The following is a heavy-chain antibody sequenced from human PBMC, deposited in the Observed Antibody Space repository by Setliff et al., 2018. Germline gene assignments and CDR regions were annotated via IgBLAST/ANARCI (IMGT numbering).Heavy chain of an antibody. CDR1: GYTFTSYD. V-gene: IGHV1-8*02. J-gene: IGHJ4*02. CDR2: MNPNSGNT. D-gene: IGHD3-3*01. Sequence: GASVKVSCKASGYTFTSYDINWVRQATGQGLEWMGWMNPNSGNTGYAQKFQGRVTMTRNTSISTAYMDLSSLRFEDTAVYYCASRATYYNFYLYWGQGTLVTVSS. CDR3: ASRATYYNFYLY.